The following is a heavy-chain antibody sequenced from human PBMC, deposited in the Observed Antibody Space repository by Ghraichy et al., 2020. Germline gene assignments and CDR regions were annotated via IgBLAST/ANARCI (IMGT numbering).Heavy chain of an antibody. V-gene: IGHV3-7*01. J-gene: IGHJ6*02. Sequence: GGSLRLSCAASGFTFSSYWMTWVRQAPGKGLEWVANIKQDGSEKYYVDSVKGRFTISRDNAKNSLYLQMNSLRAEDTAVYYCARIGVSSGWYGSLIYNYGMDVWGQGTTVTVSS. CDR2: IKQDGSEK. D-gene: IGHD6-19*01. CDR1: GFTFSSYW. CDR3: ARIGVSSGWYGSLIYNYGMDV.